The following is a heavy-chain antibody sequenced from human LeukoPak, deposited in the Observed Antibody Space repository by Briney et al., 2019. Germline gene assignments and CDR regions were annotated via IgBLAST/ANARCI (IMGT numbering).Heavy chain of an antibody. CDR2: IHPDGVT. J-gene: IGHJ3*02. Sequence: GGSLRLSCAASGFTVSLNFMNWVRQAPGTGLEWVSIIHPDGVTHYSDSVKGRFTISRDNSNNILYLQMNGLRAEDTAIYYCARNYYYDSSGGAFDIWGQGTMVTVSS. CDR3: ARNYYYDSSGGAFDI. V-gene: IGHV3-53*01. CDR1: GFTVSLNF. D-gene: IGHD3-22*01.